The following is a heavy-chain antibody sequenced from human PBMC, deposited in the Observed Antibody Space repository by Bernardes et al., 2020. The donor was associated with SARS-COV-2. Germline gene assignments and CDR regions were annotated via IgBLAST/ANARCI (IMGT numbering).Heavy chain of an antibody. D-gene: IGHD6-13*01. J-gene: IGHJ4*02. Sequence: GGSLRLSCAASGFTFSSYSMNWVRQAPGKGLEWVSRINSYGTSTMYADSVKGRFTISRDYAKNTLYLQMNGLRVEDTAVYYCAREAAAGTGEVDYWGQGTLVTVSS. V-gene: IGHV3-74*03. CDR1: GFTFSSYS. CDR2: INSYGTST. CDR3: AREAAAGTGEVDY.